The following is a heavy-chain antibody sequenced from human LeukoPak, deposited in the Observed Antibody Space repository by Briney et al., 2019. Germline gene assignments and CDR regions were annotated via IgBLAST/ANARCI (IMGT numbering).Heavy chain of an antibody. V-gene: IGHV3-30-3*01. CDR2: ISYEGSKQ. J-gene: IGHJ4*02. D-gene: IGHD6-19*01. CDR3: ARAPYTSGWYFAFDY. Sequence: PGGSLRLSCAASGFTFSTYTMHWVRQAPGKGLEWVALISYEGSKQNYADSVKGRFTISRDNSQNTLYLEMNSLRTEDTAVYYCARAPYTSGWYFAFDYWGQGTLVTVS. CDR1: GFTFSTYT.